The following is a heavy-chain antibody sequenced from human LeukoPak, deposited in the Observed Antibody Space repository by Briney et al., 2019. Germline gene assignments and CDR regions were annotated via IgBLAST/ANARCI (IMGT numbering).Heavy chain of an antibody. V-gene: IGHV3-30-3*01. J-gene: IGHJ3*02. D-gene: IGHD2-2*01. CDR1: GFTFSSYA. Sequence: PGGSLRLSCAASGFTFSSYAMHWVRQAPGKGLEWVAVISYDGSNKYYADSVKGRFTISRDNSKSTLYLQMNSLRAEDTAVYYCARDGGYCSSTSCSFPRDAFDIWGQGTMVTVSS. CDR3: ARDGGYCSSTSCSFPRDAFDI. CDR2: ISYDGSNK.